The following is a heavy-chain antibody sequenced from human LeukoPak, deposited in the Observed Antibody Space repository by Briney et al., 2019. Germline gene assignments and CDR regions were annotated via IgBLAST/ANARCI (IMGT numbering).Heavy chain of an antibody. D-gene: IGHD3-22*01. CDR3: AAEFYYDRSGYYNDAFDI. V-gene: IGHV1-58*02. J-gene: IGHJ3*02. CDR2: IDLGSGKT. Sequence: SVKVSCKASGYTFSTYAMQWVRQARGQRLEWIGWIDLGSGKTNYAQKFQERVTMTRDMSTSTAYMELSSLRSEDTAVYYSAAEFYYDRSGYYNDAFDIWGQGTMVTVSS. CDR1: GYTFSTYA.